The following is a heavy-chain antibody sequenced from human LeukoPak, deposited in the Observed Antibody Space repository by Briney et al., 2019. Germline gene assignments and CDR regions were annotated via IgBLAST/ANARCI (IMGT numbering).Heavy chain of an antibody. D-gene: IGHD3-10*01. Sequence: SETLSLTCAVYGGSFSGYYWSWIRQPPGKGLGWIGEINHSGSTNYNPSLKSRVTISVDTSKNQFSLKLSSVTAADTAVYYCARLTGYYGSGMYYYYYYMDVWGKGTTVTISS. CDR2: INHSGST. CDR3: ARLTGYYGSGMYYYYYYMDV. CDR1: GGSFSGYY. V-gene: IGHV4-34*01. J-gene: IGHJ6*03.